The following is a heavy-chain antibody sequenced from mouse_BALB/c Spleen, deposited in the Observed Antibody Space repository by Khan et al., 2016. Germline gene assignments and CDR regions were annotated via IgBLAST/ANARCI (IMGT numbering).Heavy chain of an antibody. CDR2: IDPANGTT. Sequence: VQLQQSGAELVKPGASVKLSCTASGFNIKDTYMHWVKQRPEQGLEWIGRIDPANGTTKYDPKFQGKATITADTSSNTAYLQLSSLTAEDTAVYYCARGRTAFAYWGQGTLVTVSA. CDR3: ARGRTAFAY. CDR1: GFNIKDTY. J-gene: IGHJ3*01. V-gene: IGHV14-3*02. D-gene: IGHD4-1*01.